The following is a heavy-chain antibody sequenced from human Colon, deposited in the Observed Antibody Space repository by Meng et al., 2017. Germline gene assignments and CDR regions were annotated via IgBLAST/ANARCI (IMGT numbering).Heavy chain of an antibody. D-gene: IGHD2-2*01. Sequence: QVQLQESGPGLVKPSQTLSLPCTISNGSINSADYYWNWIRQPPGKGPEWLGYIHSSGNTYYTPSLKSRLAMSLDTSKNQFSLRRTSVTAADTAVYYCARNPVIPDARTFDFWGQGALVTISS. CDR1: NGSINSADYY. CDR3: ARNPVIPDARTFDF. CDR2: IHSSGNT. J-gene: IGHJ4*02. V-gene: IGHV4-30-4*01.